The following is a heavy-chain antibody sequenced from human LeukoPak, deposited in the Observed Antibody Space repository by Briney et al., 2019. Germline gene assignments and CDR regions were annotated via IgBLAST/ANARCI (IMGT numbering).Heavy chain of an antibody. CDR3: ARGDDNALGAFDI. J-gene: IGHJ3*02. CDR2: ISYDGSNK. V-gene: IGHV3-30-3*01. Sequence: PGGSLRLSCAASGFTFSSYAMHWVRQAPGKGLEWVAVISYDGSNKYYADSVKGRFTISRDNSKNTLYLQMNSLRAEDTAVYYCARGDDNALGAFDIWGQGTMVTVSS. CDR1: GFTFSSYA. D-gene: IGHD3-9*01.